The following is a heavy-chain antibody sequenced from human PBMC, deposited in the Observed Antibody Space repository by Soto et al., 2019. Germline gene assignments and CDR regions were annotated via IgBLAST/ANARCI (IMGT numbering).Heavy chain of an antibody. V-gene: IGHV3-23*01. Sequence: ELQVLESGGGLVQPGGSLRLTCAASGFTLSEYGTSWVRQAPGKGLEWVSFVSGSGDSTYYTDSVKGRFTISRDSSKNTGCLQMNSLRAEYTAVYYCATYNYGERDWGQGTLVTVSS. D-gene: IGHD3-16*01. CDR3: ATYNYGERD. J-gene: IGHJ4*02. CDR2: VSGSGDST. CDR1: GFTLSEYG.